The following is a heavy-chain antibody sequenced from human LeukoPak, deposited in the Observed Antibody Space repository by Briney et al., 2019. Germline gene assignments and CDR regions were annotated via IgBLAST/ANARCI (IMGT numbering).Heavy chain of an antibody. CDR2: VSGRGDST. Sequence: GGSLRLSCAASGFTFSSYAMSWVRQAPGKGLEWVSAVSGRGDSTYYADSVKGRFTIFRDNSKNTLYLQMNSLRAEDTAVYYCAKEIGYGYGSNYFDYWGQGTLVTVSS. J-gene: IGHJ4*02. CDR3: AKEIGYGYGSNYFDY. D-gene: IGHD5-18*01. CDR1: GFTFSSYA. V-gene: IGHV3-23*01.